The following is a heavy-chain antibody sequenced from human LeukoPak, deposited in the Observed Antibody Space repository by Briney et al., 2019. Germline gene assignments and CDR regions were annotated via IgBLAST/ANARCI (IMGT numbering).Heavy chain of an antibody. Sequence: GGSLRPSCSASGFAFSSYAMSWVRQAPGKGLEWVSAISGSGGSTYYADSVKGRFTISRDNSKNTLYLQMNSLRAEDTAVYYCAKEEYYYDSSGYYDYWGQGTLVTVSS. J-gene: IGHJ4*02. CDR1: GFAFSSYA. CDR3: AKEEYYYDSSGYYDY. V-gene: IGHV3-23*01. D-gene: IGHD3-22*01. CDR2: ISGSGGST.